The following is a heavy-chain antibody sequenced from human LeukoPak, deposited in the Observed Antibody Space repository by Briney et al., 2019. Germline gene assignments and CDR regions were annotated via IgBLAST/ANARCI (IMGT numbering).Heavy chain of an antibody. CDR2: ISGSGTNV. CDR1: GLIFGDFY. D-gene: IGHD6-19*01. Sequence: GGSLRLSCAASGLIFGDFYMSWIRQAPGKGLEWISYISGSGTNVYYVDSVKGRFIISRDNAKNSLYLQMNSLRSEDTAVYYCARDVRDEFSSGWYPIGYWGQGTLVAVSS. J-gene: IGHJ4*02. V-gene: IGHV3-11*04. CDR3: ARDVRDEFSSGWYPIGY.